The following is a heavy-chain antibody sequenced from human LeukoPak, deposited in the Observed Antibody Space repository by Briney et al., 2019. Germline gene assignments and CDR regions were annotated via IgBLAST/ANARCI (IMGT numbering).Heavy chain of an antibody. CDR1: GFTFSSYW. Sequence: PGGSLRLSCAASGFTFSSYWMSWVRQAPGKGLEWVANIKQDGSEKYYVDSVKGRFTISRDNAKNSLYLQMNSLRAEDTAVYYCARDYGYCSSTSCPYYYYYGMDVWGQGTTVTVSS. V-gene: IGHV3-7*01. CDR2: IKQDGSEK. CDR3: ARDYGYCSSTSCPYYYYYGMDV. J-gene: IGHJ6*02. D-gene: IGHD2-2*01.